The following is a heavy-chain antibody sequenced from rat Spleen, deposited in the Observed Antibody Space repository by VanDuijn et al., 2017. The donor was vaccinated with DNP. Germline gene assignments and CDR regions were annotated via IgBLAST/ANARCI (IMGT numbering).Heavy chain of an antibody. Sequence: EVQLVESGGGLVQPGGSLKLSCAASGFTFSNYDLAWVRQAPTKGLEWIASSGPSGGSTYYRDSVKGRFTVSRDNAKNTQYLQMDSLRSEDTATYYCAKEGLMDAWGQGTSVTVSS. J-gene: IGHJ4*01. V-gene: IGHV5S13*01. CDR1: GFTFSNYD. CDR3: AKEGLMDA. D-gene: IGHD1-11*01. CDR2: SGPSGGST.